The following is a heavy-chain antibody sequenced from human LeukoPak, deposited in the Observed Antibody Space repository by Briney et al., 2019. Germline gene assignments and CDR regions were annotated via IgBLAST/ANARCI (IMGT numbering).Heavy chain of an antibody. V-gene: IGHV4-34*01. CDR3: ARHSGKGASGASQFKF. J-gene: IGHJ4*02. D-gene: IGHD4/OR15-4a*01. CDR2: INHSGST. Sequence: PSETLSLTCAVYGRSFSGYYWSWIRQTPGKGLEWIGEINHSGSTTYNPSLKSRVTISVDTSKNQFSLNLKSVTAADTAVYFCARHSGKGASGASQFKFWGPGTLVTVSS. CDR1: GRSFSGYY.